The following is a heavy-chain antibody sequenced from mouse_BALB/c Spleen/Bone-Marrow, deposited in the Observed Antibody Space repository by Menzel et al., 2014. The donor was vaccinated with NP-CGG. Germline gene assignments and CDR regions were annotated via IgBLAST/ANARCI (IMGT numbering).Heavy chain of an antibody. Sequence: EVQGVESGGVLVKPGGSLKLSCAASGFTFSTYAMSWVRQSPEKRLEWVAEISSGGSYTYYPDTVTGRFTISRDKAKNTLYLEMSSLRSEDTAMYYCARDGYGSSDWGQGTLVTVSA. CDR1: GFTFSTYA. CDR3: ARDGYGSSD. D-gene: IGHD1-1*01. V-gene: IGHV5-9-4*01. CDR2: ISSGGSYT. J-gene: IGHJ3*01.